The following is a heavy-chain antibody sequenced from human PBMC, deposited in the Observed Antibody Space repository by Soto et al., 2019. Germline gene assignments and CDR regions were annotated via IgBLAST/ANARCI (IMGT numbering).Heavy chain of an antibody. D-gene: IGHD2-15*01. CDR2: INPDNGNT. CDR1: GYTFTRYT. V-gene: IGHV1-3*01. CDR3: ARGIATGQLDP. J-gene: IGHJ5*02. Sequence: ASVKVSCKASGYTFTRYTMNWVRQAPGQRLEWMGWINPDNGNTKSSQKFQDRVTITRDTSASTAYMDLSSLRSEDTAVYYCARGIATGQLDPWGQGTLVTVSS.